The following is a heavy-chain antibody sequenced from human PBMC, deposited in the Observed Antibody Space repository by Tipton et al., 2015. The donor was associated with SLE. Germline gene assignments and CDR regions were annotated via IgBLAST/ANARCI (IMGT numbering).Heavy chain of an antibody. D-gene: IGHD3-22*01. CDR1: GGSISSHY. V-gene: IGHV4-34*01. Sequence: TLSLTCTVSGGSISSHYWSWIRQPPGKGLEWIGEINHSGSTNYNPSLKSRVTISVDTSKNQFSLKLSSVTAADTAVYYCARGGPSLYDSSGIWGQGTLVTVSS. CDR2: INHSGST. J-gene: IGHJ4*02. CDR3: ARGGPSLYDSSGI.